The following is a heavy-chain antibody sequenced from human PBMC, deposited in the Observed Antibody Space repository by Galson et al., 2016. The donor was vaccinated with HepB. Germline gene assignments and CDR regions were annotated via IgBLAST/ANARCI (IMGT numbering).Heavy chain of an antibody. Sequence: SLRLSCAASGFTVSNNYMRWVRQAPGKGLEWVSLIYSGGSTYYADSVKGRFTISRDSSKNTLYLQMNSLRAEDTAVYYCAKERGSRLTMVRGVLDPFDIWGQGTLVTVSS. CDR2: IYSGGST. CDR1: GFTVSNNY. D-gene: IGHD3-10*01. V-gene: IGHV3-66*01. CDR3: AKERGSRLTMVRGVLDPFDI. J-gene: IGHJ3*02.